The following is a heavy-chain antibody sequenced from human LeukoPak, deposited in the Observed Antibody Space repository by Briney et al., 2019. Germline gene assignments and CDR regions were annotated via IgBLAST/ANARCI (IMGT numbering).Heavy chain of an antibody. V-gene: IGHV3-23*01. J-gene: IGHJ3*02. CDR1: GFTFSNHA. CDR2: ISGNGYNT. CDR3: AKSHSSSSLGAFDI. D-gene: IGHD6-13*01. Sequence: PGGSLTLSCAASGFTFSNHALSWVRQAPGKGLEWVSAISGNGYNTYFAASVKGRFAIFRDNSRNTLSLQMNSLRAEDTAVYYCAKSHSSSSLGAFDIWGQGTMVTVSS.